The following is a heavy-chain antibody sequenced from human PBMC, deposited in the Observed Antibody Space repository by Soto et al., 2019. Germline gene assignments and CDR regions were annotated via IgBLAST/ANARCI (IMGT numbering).Heavy chain of an antibody. V-gene: IGHV4-59*08. J-gene: IGHJ4*02. CDR2: IYYSGST. CDR3: ASTADPITMVRGVIIGPFDY. CDR1: GGSISSYY. D-gene: IGHD3-10*01. Sequence: PSETLSLTCTVSGGSISSYYWSWIRQPPGKGLEWIGYIYYSGSTNYNPSLKSRVTISVDTSKNQFSLKLSSVTAADTAVYYCASTADPITMVRGVIIGPFDYWGQGTLVTVSS.